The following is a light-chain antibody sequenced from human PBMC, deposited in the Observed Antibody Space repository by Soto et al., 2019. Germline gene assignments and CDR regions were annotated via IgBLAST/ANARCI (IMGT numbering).Light chain of an antibody. CDR3: ASWDDRLNGRVV. CDR1: SSDIGSHT. V-gene: IGLV1-44*01. Sequence: QAVVTQAPSASGTPGQRVTISCSGSSSDIGSHTVNWYQQFPGTAPKLLIFGNNQRHSGVPDRFSGSKSGTSASLAISGLQSEDEADYYCASWDDRLNGRVVFGGGTKLTVL. CDR2: GNN. J-gene: IGLJ2*01.